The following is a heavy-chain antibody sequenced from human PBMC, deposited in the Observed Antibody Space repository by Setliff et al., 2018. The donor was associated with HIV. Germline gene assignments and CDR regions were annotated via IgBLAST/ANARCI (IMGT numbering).Heavy chain of an antibody. CDR3: ASSWSRVPYYGMDV. J-gene: IGHJ6*02. Sequence: AASVKVSCKASGSTFSTYDINWVRQAPGQGPEWMGWINPNSGNTGYAPKLQGRVTMTRNTSISTAYMELSSLRSDDTAVYYCASSWSRVPYYGMDVWGQGTTVTVSS. CDR2: INPNSGNT. CDR1: GSTFSTYD. D-gene: IGHD6-13*01. V-gene: IGHV1-8*01.